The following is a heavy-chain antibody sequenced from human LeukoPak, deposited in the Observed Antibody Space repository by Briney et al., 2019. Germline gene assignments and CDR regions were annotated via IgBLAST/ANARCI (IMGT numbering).Heavy chain of an antibody. Sequence: SETLSLTCTVSGGSISSGDYYWSWIRQPPRKGLECIGYIYYSGSTYYNPSLKSRVTISVDTSKNQFSLKLSSVTAADTAVYYCARGVHVNQPITMIVGNWFDPWGQGTLVTVSS. CDR3: ARGVHVNQPITMIVGNWFDP. V-gene: IGHV4-30-4*08. D-gene: IGHD3-22*01. CDR1: GGSISSGDYY. CDR2: IYYSGST. J-gene: IGHJ5*02.